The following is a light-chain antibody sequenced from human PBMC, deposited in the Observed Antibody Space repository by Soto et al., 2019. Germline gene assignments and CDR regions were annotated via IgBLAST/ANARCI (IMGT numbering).Light chain of an antibody. J-gene: IGKJ1*01. CDR1: QTISSW. CDR3: QHYNSNSEA. CDR2: KAS. V-gene: IGKV1-5*03. Sequence: DIQMTQSPSTLSRSVGDRVTITCRASQTISSWLDWYQQKPGKAPKLLTYKASTLKSGVPSRFRGSGSGTEFTLTISSLQPDDFATYYCQHYNSNSEAFGQGTKVDLK.